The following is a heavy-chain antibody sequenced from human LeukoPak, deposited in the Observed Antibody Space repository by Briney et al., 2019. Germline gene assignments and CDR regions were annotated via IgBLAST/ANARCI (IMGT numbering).Heavy chain of an antibody. CDR2: INHSGST. D-gene: IGHD3-3*01. CDR3: ARHRGYDFWSGYYYYFDY. V-gene: IGHV4-34*01. J-gene: IGHJ4*02. Sequence: PSETLSLTCAVYGGSFSGYYWSWIRQPPGKGPEWIGEINHSGSTNYNPSLKSRVTISVDTSKNQFSLKLSSVTAADTAVYYCARHRGYDFWSGYYYYFDYWGQGTLVTVSS. CDR1: GGSFSGYY.